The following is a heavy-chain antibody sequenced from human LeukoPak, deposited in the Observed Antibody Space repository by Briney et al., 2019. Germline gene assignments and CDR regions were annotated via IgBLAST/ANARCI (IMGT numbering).Heavy chain of an antibody. CDR2: ISAYNGNT. CDR1: GYTFTSYG. V-gene: IGHV1-18*01. Sequence: ASVKVSCKASGYTFTSYGISWVRQAPGQGLEWMGWISAYNGNTNYAQKLQGRVTMTRDTSTSTVYMELSSLRSEDTAVYYCARGAENSGSPFWYFDLWGRGTLVTVSS. J-gene: IGHJ2*01. D-gene: IGHD3-22*01. CDR3: ARGAENSGSPFWYFDL.